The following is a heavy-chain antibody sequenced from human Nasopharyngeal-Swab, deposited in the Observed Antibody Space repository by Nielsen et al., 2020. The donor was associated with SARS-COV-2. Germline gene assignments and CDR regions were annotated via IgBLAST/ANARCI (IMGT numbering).Heavy chain of an antibody. CDR2: ITHSGST. D-gene: IGHD3-10*01. V-gene: IGHV4-34*01. J-gene: IGHJ4*02. Sequence: QSLATVLQWVGKITHSGSTNYNPSLKSRVTISVDTSKNQFSLKLSSVTAADTAVYYCARVLIGTPAYGSGTIDYWGQGTLVTVSS. CDR3: ARVLIGTPAYGSGTIDY.